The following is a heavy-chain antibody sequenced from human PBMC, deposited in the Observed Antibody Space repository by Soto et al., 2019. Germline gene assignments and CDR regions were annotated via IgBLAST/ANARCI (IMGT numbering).Heavy chain of an antibody. CDR2: ISDDGASI. J-gene: IGHJ4*02. V-gene: IGHV3-48*03. CDR1: GFSFSRFA. CDR3: ARENSVQAWLHHFDH. Sequence: SRRLSCEASGFSFSRFAMNSVRQAPGRGLEWVSYISDDGASIYYADSLKGRFTISRDNAKNSLSLQMNNLRAEDTAVYYCARENSVQAWLHHFDHWGLGTLVTVSS. D-gene: IGHD5-18*01.